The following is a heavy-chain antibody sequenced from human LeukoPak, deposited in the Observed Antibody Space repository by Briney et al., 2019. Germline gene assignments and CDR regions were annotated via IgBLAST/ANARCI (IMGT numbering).Heavy chain of an antibody. D-gene: IGHD2-2*03. J-gene: IGHJ4*02. Sequence: ASVKVSCKASGYTFTGYYMHWVRQAPGQGLEWMGWINPNSGGTNYAQKFQGRVTMTRDTSISTAYMELSRLRSDDTAVYYCASLDIVVVPAAMGTNFDYWGQGTLVTVSS. CDR3: ASLDIVVVPAAMGTNFDY. CDR2: INPNSGGT. V-gene: IGHV1-2*02. CDR1: GYTFTGYY.